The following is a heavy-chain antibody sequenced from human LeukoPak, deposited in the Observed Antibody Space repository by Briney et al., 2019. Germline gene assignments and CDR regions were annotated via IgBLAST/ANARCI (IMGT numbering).Heavy chain of an antibody. Sequence: ASVKVSCKACGYTFTGYYMHWVRQAPGQGLEWMGWINPNSGGTNYAQKFQGRVTMTTDTSISTAYMELSRLRSDDTAVYYCARDGVLGYCSSTSCHRVYWGQGTLVTVSS. V-gene: IGHV1-2*02. CDR1: GYTFTGYY. D-gene: IGHD2-2*01. J-gene: IGHJ4*02. CDR2: INPNSGGT. CDR3: ARDGVLGYCSSTSCHRVY.